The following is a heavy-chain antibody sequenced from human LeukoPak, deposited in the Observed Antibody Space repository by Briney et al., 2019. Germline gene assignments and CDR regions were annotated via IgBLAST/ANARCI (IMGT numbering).Heavy chain of an antibody. CDR3: ASPELDY. J-gene: IGHJ4*02. CDR2: INSAGAST. CDR1: GFTFSNYW. Sequence: GGSLRLSCAASGFTFSNYWMHWVRQAPGKGLEWVSRINSAGASTSYAGSVKGRFTISRDNAKNTLYLQMNSLRAEDTAVYYCASPELDYWGQGTLVTVSS. V-gene: IGHV3-74*01.